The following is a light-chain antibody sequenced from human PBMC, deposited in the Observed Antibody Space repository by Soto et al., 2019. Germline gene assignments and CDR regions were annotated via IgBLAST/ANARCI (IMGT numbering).Light chain of an antibody. V-gene: IGKV3-20*01. CDR3: QQYGSSPIT. J-gene: IGKJ5*01. Sequence: EIVLTQSPGTLSLSPGEGATLSCRASQSISSSYLAWYQQKPGQAPRLLIYSASSRATGIPDSFSGSGSGTDFTLTISRLEPEDFAVYYCQQYGSSPITFGQGTRLEIE. CDR2: SAS. CDR1: QSISSSY.